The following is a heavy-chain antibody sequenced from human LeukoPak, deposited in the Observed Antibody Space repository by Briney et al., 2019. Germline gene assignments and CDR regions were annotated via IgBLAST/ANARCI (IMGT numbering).Heavy chain of an antibody. D-gene: IGHD2-21*02. Sequence: SVKVSCKASGGTFSSYAISWVRQAPGQGLEWMGRIIPILGIANYAQKFQGRVTITADKSTSTAYMELSSLRSEDTAVYYCARDDPYWGGDCYSAFDIWGQGTMVTVSS. CDR1: GGTFSSYA. J-gene: IGHJ3*02. CDR2: IIPILGIA. CDR3: ARDDPYWGGDCYSAFDI. V-gene: IGHV1-69*04.